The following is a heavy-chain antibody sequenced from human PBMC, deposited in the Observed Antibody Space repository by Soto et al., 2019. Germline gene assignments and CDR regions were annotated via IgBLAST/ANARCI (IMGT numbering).Heavy chain of an antibody. J-gene: IGHJ4*02. Sequence: QVQLQESGPGLVKPSQTLSLTCTVSGAYVNTGGYYRSWVRQYPGKGLEWIGYIYHSGDTYYNPSLKSRLTISVDTSKNHFSLSLSSVTVADTAVYYCARAPGNERLDYWGQGTLVIVSS. CDR1: GAYVNTGGYY. V-gene: IGHV4-31*03. D-gene: IGHD1-1*01. CDR3: ARAPGNERLDY. CDR2: IYHSGDT.